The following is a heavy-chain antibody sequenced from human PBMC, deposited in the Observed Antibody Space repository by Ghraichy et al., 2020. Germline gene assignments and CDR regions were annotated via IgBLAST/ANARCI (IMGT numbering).Heavy chain of an antibody. J-gene: IGHJ6*02. CDR2: INHSGST. V-gene: IGHV4-34*01. D-gene: IGHD2-15*01. Sequence: SETLSLTCAVYGGSFSGYYWSWIRQPPGKGLEWIGEINHSGSTNYNPSLKSRVTISVDTSKNQFSLKLSSVTAADTAVYYFSRVRGSCSGGSCYKSYYYYGMDVWGQGTTVTVSS. CDR3: SRVRGSCSGGSCYKSYYYYGMDV. CDR1: GGSFSGYY.